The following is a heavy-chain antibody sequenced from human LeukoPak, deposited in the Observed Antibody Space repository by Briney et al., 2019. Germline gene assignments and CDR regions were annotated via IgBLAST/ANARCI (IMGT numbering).Heavy chain of an antibody. V-gene: IGHV3-9*03. CDR3: AKDKLERPHIGDLGNFDY. J-gene: IGHJ4*02. CDR1: GFTFDDYA. Sequence: GGSLRLSCAASGFTFDDYAMHWVRQAPGKGLEWVSGISWNSGSIGYADSVKGRFTISRDNAKNSLYLQMNSLRDEDMALYYCAKDKLERPHIGDLGNFDYWGQGTLVTVSS. CDR2: ISWNSGSI. D-gene: IGHD1-1*01.